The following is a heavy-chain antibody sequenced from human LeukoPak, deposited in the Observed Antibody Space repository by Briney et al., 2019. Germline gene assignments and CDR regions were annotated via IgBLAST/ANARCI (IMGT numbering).Heavy chain of an antibody. V-gene: IGHV1-18*01. J-gene: IGHJ4*02. D-gene: IGHD2-15*01. CDR1: GYTFTSYR. Sequence: ASVKVSCKASGYTFTSYRISWVRQAPGQGLEWMGWISVYNGNTNYAQKFQDRVTMTTDTSTNTAHMELRSLRSDDTALFYCARDSRIQKSFDYWGQGTLVTVSS. CDR2: ISVYNGNT. CDR3: ARDSRIQKSFDY.